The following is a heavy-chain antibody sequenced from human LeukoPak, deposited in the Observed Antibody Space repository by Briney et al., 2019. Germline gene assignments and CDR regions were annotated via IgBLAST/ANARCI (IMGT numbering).Heavy chain of an antibody. V-gene: IGHV3-74*01. CDR3: VSFYETY. J-gene: IGHJ4*02. D-gene: IGHD2/OR15-2a*01. CDR1: GNYW. Sequence: GGSLRLSCAAFGNYWMHWVRQAPGKGLVWVSHINSDGSWTSYADSVKGRFTISKDNAKNTVYLQMNSLRAEDTAVYYCVSFYETYWGRGTLVTVSS. CDR2: INSDGSWT.